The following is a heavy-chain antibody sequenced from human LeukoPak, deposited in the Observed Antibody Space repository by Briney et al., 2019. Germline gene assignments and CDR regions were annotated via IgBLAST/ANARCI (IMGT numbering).Heavy chain of an antibody. J-gene: IGHJ4*02. CDR1: GFTFSAYS. D-gene: IGHD4-17*01. Sequence: TGGSLRLSCAASGFTFSAYSMTWVRQPPGKGLEWIGRSRNKAHSYTTEYAASVKGRFAISRDDSNNSLYLQMNSLNSEDTAVYYCARVRYGGYDFDQWGQGTLVTVSS. V-gene: IGHV3-72*01. CDR3: ARVRYGGYDFDQ. CDR2: SRNKAHSYTT.